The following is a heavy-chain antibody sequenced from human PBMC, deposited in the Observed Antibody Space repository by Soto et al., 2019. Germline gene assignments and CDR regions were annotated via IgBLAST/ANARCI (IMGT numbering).Heavy chain of an antibody. D-gene: IGHD2-2*01. J-gene: IGHJ6*02. CDR2: INPNSGGT. CDR1: GYTFTGYY. Sequence: ASVKVSCKASGYTFTGYYMHWVRQAPGQGLEWMGWINPNSGGTNYAQKFQGWVTMTRDTSISTAYMELSRLRSDDTAVYYCARFTRVVPAAEVYYYYYGMDVWGQGTTVTVSS. CDR3: ARFTRVVPAAEVYYYYYGMDV. V-gene: IGHV1-2*04.